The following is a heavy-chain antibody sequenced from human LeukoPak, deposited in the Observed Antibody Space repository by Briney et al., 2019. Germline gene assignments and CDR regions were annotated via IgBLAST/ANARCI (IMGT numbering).Heavy chain of an antibody. V-gene: IGHV3-74*01. J-gene: IGHJ4*02. CDR1: GFSFSGHW. CDR3: ARGPNSNWSGLDF. CDR2: ISPTGSTT. D-gene: IGHD6-6*01. Sequence: GGSLRLSCTASGFSFSGHWMHWARQLPGKGLVWFSRISPTGSTTSYADSVKGRFTVSRDNAKNTLYLQVNNLRAEDTAVYYCARGPNSNWSGLDFWGQGTLLTVSS.